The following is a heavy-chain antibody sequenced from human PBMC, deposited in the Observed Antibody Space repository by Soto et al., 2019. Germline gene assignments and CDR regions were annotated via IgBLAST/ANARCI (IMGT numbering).Heavy chain of an antibody. CDR3: ARGGIAARSQGIAVAGTRMYFDY. CDR2: INHSGST. D-gene: IGHD6-19*01. CDR1: GGSFSGYY. V-gene: IGHV4-34*01. J-gene: IGHJ4*02. Sequence: SETLSLTCAVYGGSFSGYYWSWIRQPPGKGLEWIGEINHSGSTNYNPSLKSRVTISVDTSKNQFSLKLSSVTAADTAVYYCARGGIAARSQGIAVAGTRMYFDYWGQGTLVTVSS.